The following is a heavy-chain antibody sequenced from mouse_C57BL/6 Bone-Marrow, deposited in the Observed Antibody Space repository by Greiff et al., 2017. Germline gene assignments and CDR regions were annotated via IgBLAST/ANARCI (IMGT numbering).Heavy chain of an antibody. J-gene: IGHJ3*01. V-gene: IGHV5-17*01. Sequence: EVQLVQSGGGLVKPGGSLKLSCAASGFTFSDYGMHWVRQAPEKGLEWVAYICSGSSTSYYSDTVKGRFTISRDNAKNTLFLQMTSLRAEDTAMYYGARWGYWGQGTRVTVSA. CDR1: GFTFSDYG. CDR3: ARWGY. CDR2: ICSGSSTS.